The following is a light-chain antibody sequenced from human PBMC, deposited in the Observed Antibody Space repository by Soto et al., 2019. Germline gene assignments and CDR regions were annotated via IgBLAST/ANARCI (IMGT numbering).Light chain of an antibody. CDR2: DAS. V-gene: IGKV3-11*01. Sequence: EIVLTQSPATLSLSPGDRATLSCRASQSVSSYLAWYQQKPGQAPRLLIYDASNRTTGIPARFSGSGSGTDFTLTISSLEPEDFAIYYCQHRRNWPLTFGGGTKVEIK. CDR3: QHRRNWPLT. J-gene: IGKJ4*01. CDR1: QSVSSY.